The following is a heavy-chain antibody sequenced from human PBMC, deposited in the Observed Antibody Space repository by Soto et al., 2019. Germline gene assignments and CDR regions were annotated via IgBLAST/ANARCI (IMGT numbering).Heavy chain of an antibody. D-gene: IGHD2-2*01. Sequence: QVQLVQSGAEVKKPGASVKVSCKASGYTFTSYYMHWVRQAPGQGLEWMGIINPSGGSTSYAQKFQGRVAMTRDKSTSTVYMEMSSLRSEDTAVYYCARGDIVVVPAALYYYYGMDVWGQGTTVTVSS. J-gene: IGHJ6*02. V-gene: IGHV1-46*01. CDR3: ARGDIVVVPAALYYYYGMDV. CDR2: INPSGGST. CDR1: GYTFTSYY.